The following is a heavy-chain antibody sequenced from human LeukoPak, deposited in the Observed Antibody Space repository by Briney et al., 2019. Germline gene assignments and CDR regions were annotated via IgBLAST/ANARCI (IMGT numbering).Heavy chain of an antibody. CDR3: ARDTSQKGAHYMDV. J-gene: IGHJ6*03. CDR1: GGSISSSSYY. Sequence: SETLSPTCTVSGGSISSSSYYWGWIRQPPGKGLEWIGSIYYSGSTYYNPSLKSRVTISVDTSKNQFSLKLSSVTAADTAVYYCARDTSQKGAHYMDVWGKGTTITISS. D-gene: IGHD3-16*01. CDR2: IYYSGST. V-gene: IGHV4-39*07.